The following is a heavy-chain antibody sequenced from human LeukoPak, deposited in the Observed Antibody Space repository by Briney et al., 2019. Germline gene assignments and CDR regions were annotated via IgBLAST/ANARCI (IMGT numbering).Heavy chain of an antibody. V-gene: IGHV4-38-2*02. Sequence: TSETLSLTCTVSGYSISSGYYWGWIRQPPGKGLEWIGSIHHGGSTYYNPSLKSRVTISVDTSKNQFSLKLSSVTAADTAVYYCANGRFGYFDYWGQGTLVTVSS. J-gene: IGHJ4*02. D-gene: IGHD3-10*01. CDR2: IHHGGST. CDR3: ANGRFGYFDY. CDR1: GYSISSGYY.